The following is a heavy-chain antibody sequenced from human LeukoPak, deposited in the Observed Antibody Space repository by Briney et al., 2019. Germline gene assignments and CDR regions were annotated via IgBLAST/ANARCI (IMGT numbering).Heavy chain of an antibody. CDR2: IRSSANTI. D-gene: IGHD3-16*02. Sequence: GGSLRLSCAASGFTFSDYYMSWIRQAPGKGLERVSHIRSSANTIYYADSVKGRFTISRDNSRNTLYLQMNSLRAEDTAVYYCAKALSSSFYYFDLGGRGTLVTVSS. CDR1: GFTFSDYY. V-gene: IGHV3-11*01. J-gene: IGHJ2*01. CDR3: AKALSSSFYYFDL.